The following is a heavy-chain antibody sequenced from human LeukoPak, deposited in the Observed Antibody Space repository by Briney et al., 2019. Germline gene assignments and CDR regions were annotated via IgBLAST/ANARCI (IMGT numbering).Heavy chain of an antibody. CDR1: GYTFTGYY. J-gene: IGHJ2*01. V-gene: IGHV1-2*06. CDR2: INPNSGAT. D-gene: IGHD2-21*02. Sequence: ASVKVSCKPSGYTFTGYYMHWARQAPGQGLEWMGRINPNSGATNYAQKFQGRVTMTRDTSISTAYMELTTLRSDDTAVYYCAKSIEYCGADCYGYFDLWGRGTLVTVSS. CDR3: AKSIEYCGADCYGYFDL.